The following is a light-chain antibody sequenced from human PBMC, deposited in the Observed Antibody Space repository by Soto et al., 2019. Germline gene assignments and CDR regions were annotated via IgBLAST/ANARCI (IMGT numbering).Light chain of an antibody. J-gene: IGLJ3*02. CDR2: DVS. CDR1: SSDVGGYNY. CDR3: SSYTSSSRWV. Sequence: QSALTQPASVSRSPGQSITISCTGTSSDVGGYNYVSWYQQHPGKAPKLMIYDVSNRPSGVSNRFSGSKSGNTASLTISGLKAEDEADYYCSSYTSSSRWVFGGGTKVTVL. V-gene: IGLV2-14*01.